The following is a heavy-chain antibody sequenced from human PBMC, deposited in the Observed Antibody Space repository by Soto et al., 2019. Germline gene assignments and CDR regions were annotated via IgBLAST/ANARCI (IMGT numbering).Heavy chain of an antibody. D-gene: IGHD2-15*01. CDR2: ISSSGGTI. Sequence: GGSLRLSCAASGFTFSDYYMSWIRQAPGKGLEWVSYISSSGGTIYYADSVKGRFTISRDNAKNSLYLQMNSLRAEDTAVYYCAREGISGGSRLTYYYYMDVWGKGTTVTVSS. J-gene: IGHJ6*03. CDR3: AREGISGGSRLTYYYYMDV. V-gene: IGHV3-11*01. CDR1: GFTFSDYY.